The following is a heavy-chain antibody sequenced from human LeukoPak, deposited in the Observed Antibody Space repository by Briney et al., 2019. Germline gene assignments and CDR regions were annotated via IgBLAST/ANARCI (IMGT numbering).Heavy chain of an antibody. Sequence: PGGSLRLSCAASGFTFSNAWMSWVRQAPGKGLEWVGRIKSKTDGWTTDYAAPVKGRFTISRDDSKNTLYLQMNSLKTEDTAVYYCTTLGGWFDYWGQGTLVTVSS. CDR2: IKSKTDGWTT. CDR1: GFTFSNAW. V-gene: IGHV3-15*01. CDR3: TTLGGWFDY. J-gene: IGHJ4*02. D-gene: IGHD6-19*01.